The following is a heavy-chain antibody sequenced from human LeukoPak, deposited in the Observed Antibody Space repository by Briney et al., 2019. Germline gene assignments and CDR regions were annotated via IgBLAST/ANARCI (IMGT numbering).Heavy chain of an antibody. CDR1: GFTFSRYS. V-gene: IGHV3-21*01. J-gene: IGHJ6*03. Sequence: GGSLRLSCAASGFTFSRYSMNWIRQAPGRALEWVSSITSSGTYIFYADSVKGRFTISRDNAKNSLYLQMNSLGPEDTAVYYCARDPYSGNYGNYYYYYMDVWGKGTTVTISS. CDR3: ARDPYSGNYGNYYYYYMDV. CDR2: ITSSGTYI. D-gene: IGHD1-26*01.